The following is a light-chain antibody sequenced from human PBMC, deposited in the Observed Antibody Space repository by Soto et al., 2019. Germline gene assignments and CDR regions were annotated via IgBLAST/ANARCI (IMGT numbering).Light chain of an antibody. CDR3: QQAHSLPLT. Sequence: DIQMTQSPSSVSASVGDRVTITCRASQGIDSWLAWYQQKPGKAPNLLIYAASTLQSGVPLSFSGSGYGTDFTLTISSLQPEDFATYFCQQAHSLPLTFGGGTKVEIK. CDR1: QGIDSW. V-gene: IGKV1-12*01. J-gene: IGKJ4*01. CDR2: AAS.